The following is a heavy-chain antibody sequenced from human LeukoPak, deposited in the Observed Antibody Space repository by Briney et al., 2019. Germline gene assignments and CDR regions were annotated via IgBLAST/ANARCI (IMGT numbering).Heavy chain of an antibody. CDR1: GFTFSSYA. V-gene: IGHV3-23*01. Sequence: GGSLRLSCAASGFTFSSYAMHWVRQAPGKGLEWVSTISGSAGNTYYANSVKGRFIISRDNSKNTLSLQMNNLRAEDTAVYYCARDVAVAETGYWGQGTLVTVSS. D-gene: IGHD6-19*01. CDR3: ARDVAVAETGY. CDR2: ISGSAGNT. J-gene: IGHJ4*02.